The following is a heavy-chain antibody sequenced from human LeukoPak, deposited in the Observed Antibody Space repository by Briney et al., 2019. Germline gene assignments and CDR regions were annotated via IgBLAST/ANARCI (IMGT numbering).Heavy chain of an antibody. D-gene: IGHD6-13*01. V-gene: IGHV4-61*02. CDR1: GGSISSGSYY. CDR2: IYTSGST. Sequence: SQTLSLTCTVSGGSISSGSYYWSWIRQPAGEGLEWIGRIYTSGSTNYNPSLKSRVTISVDTSKNQCSLKLSSVTAADTAVYYCARGLAAAAHDYWGQGTLVTVSS. J-gene: IGHJ4*02. CDR3: ARGLAAAAHDY.